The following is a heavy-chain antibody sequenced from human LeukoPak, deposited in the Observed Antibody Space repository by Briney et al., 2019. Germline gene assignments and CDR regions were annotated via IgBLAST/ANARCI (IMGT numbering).Heavy chain of an antibody. CDR2: ISAYNGNT. CDR3: ARDFSTYYDFWSGYTLGDY. Sequence: ASVKVSCKASGYTFTSYGISWVRQAPGQGLEWMGWISAYNGNTNYAQKLQGRVTMTTDTSTSTAYMELRSLGSDDTAVYYCARDFSTYYDFWSGYTLGDYWGQGTLVTVSS. CDR1: GYTFTSYG. J-gene: IGHJ4*02. D-gene: IGHD3-3*01. V-gene: IGHV1-18*01.